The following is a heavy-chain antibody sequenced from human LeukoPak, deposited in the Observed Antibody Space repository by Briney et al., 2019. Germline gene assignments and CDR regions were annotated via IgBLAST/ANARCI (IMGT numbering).Heavy chain of an antibody. J-gene: IGHJ4*02. CDR3: ARHYGHYRRHPFDY. Sequence: GGSLRLSCVGSGFTFSNFWMSWVRQAPGKGLEWVAHLKQVGSEKYYVDSVEGRFTISRDNAKNALFLQMNSLRVEDTAVYYCARHYGHYRRHPFDYWGLGTLVTVSS. V-gene: IGHV3-7*01. D-gene: IGHD3-16*01. CDR1: GFTFSNFW. CDR2: LKQVGSEK.